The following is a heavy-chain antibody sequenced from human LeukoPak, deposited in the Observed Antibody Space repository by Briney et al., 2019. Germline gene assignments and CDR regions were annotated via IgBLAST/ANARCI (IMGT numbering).Heavy chain of an antibody. V-gene: IGHV3-23*01. J-gene: IGHJ4*02. CDR1: GFTFSTHT. CDR2: LWGNNKNI. D-gene: IGHD5-12*01. Sequence: PGGSLRLSCAASGFTFSTHTMRWVRQAPGKGLEWVSALWGNNKNIYYADSVKGRFTISRDNSGNMVYLQMSDLRVEDTAVYYCAKDLKPDSGYDVDHWGQGTLVTVSS. CDR3: AKDLKPDSGYDVDH.